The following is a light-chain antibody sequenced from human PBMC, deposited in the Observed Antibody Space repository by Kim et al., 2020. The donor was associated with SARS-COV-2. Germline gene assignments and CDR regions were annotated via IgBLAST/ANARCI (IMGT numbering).Light chain of an antibody. CDR2: GKN. CDR3: NSRDSSGNHLV. Sequence: LGQNVRITCQGDSLRSYYASWYQQKPGQAPVLVIYGKNNRPSGIPDRFSGSSSVNTASLTITGAQAEDEADYYCNSRDSSGNHLVFGGGTQLTVL. J-gene: IGLJ2*01. V-gene: IGLV3-19*01. CDR1: SLRSYY.